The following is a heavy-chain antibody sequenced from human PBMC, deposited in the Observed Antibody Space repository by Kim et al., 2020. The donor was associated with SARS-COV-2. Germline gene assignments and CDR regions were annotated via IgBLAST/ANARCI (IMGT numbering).Heavy chain of an antibody. Sequence: SETLSLTCTVSGGSISSGGYYWSWIRQHPGKGLEWIGYIYYSGSTYYNPSLKSRVTISVDTSKNQFSLKLSSVTAADTAVYYCASLILRYFDASPRYFDLWGRGTLVTVSS. CDR3: ASLILRYFDASPRYFDL. CDR2: IYYSGST. D-gene: IGHD3-9*01. J-gene: IGHJ2*01. CDR1: GGSISSGGYY. V-gene: IGHV4-31*03.